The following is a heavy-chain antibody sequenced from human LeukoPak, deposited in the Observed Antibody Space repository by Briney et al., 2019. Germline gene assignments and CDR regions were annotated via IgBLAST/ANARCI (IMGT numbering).Heavy chain of an antibody. J-gene: IGHJ6*02. CDR1: GLTFSSYW. V-gene: IGHV3-7*03. CDR2: INRGGSER. Sequence: GGSLRLSCAASGLTFSSYWWTWVRQAPGKGLEWVANINRGGSERYYVDSVKGRFTLPRDDAKSPLYLQMNSLRAEDTAVYYCARRNAMDVWGQGTTVIVFS. CDR3: ARRNAMDV.